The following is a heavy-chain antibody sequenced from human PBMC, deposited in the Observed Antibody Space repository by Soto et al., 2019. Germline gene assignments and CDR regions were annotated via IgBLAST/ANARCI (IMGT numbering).Heavy chain of an antibody. Sequence: ASVKVSCKASGYTFTGYYMHWVRQAPGQGLEWMGWINPNSGGTNYAQKFQGWVTMTRDTSISTSYMELSRLRSDDTAVYYCARVTYYYGSGPTLYYFDYWGLGTLVTVSS. V-gene: IGHV1-2*04. D-gene: IGHD3-10*01. J-gene: IGHJ4*02. CDR3: ARVTYYYGSGPTLYYFDY. CDR2: INPNSGGT. CDR1: GYTFTGYY.